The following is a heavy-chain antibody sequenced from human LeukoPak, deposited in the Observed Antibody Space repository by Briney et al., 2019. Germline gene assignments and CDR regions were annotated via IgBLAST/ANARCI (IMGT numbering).Heavy chain of an antibody. V-gene: IGHV3-23*01. Sequence: GGSLRLSCAASGFTFSSYAMSWVRPAPGKGLEWVSAISGSGGSTYYADSVKGRFTISRHNSKNPLYLQINSLRGEDTAVYSCAKDPYSSSPGYWFDPWGQGTLVTVSS. J-gene: IGHJ5*02. CDR2: ISGSGGST. D-gene: IGHD6-6*01. CDR1: GFTFSSYA. CDR3: AKDPYSSSPGYWFDP.